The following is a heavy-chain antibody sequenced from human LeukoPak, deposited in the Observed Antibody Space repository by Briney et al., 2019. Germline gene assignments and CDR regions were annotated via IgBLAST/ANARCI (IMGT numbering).Heavy chain of an antibody. D-gene: IGHD3-22*01. CDR1: GGSISSYY. Sequence: SETLSLTCTVSGGSISSYYWSWIRQPAGKGLEWIGRIYTSGSTNYNPSLKSRVTMSVDTSKNQFSLKLSSVTAADTAAYYCARDLGYYDSPTLTPTWGQGTLVTVSS. CDR3: ARDLGYYDSPTLTPT. J-gene: IGHJ5*02. V-gene: IGHV4-4*07. CDR2: IYTSGST.